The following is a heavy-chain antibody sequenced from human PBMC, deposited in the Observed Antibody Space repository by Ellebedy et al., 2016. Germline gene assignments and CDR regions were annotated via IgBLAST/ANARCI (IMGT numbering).Heavy chain of an antibody. D-gene: IGHD5-24*01. J-gene: IGHJ4*02. CDR1: GGTFSSYA. Sequence: SVKVSXXASGGTFSSYAISWVRQAPGQGLEWMGGIIPIFGTANYAQKFQGRVTITADESTSTAYMELSSLRSEDTAVYYCASGGDGYMDYFDYWGQGTLVTVSS. V-gene: IGHV1-69*13. CDR2: IIPIFGTA. CDR3: ASGGDGYMDYFDY.